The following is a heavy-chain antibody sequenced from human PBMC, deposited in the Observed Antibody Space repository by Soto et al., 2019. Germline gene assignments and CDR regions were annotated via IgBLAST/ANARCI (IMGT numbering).Heavy chain of an antibody. Sequence: PSETLSLTCAVYGGSFSGYYWSWIRQPPGKGLEWIGEINHSGSTNYNPSLKSRVTISVDTSKNQFSLKLSSVTAADTAVYYCASGSGSPIGGYNGYDLWGQGTLVTVS. CDR2: INHSGST. J-gene: IGHJ5*02. CDR3: ASGSGSPIGGYNGYDL. V-gene: IGHV4-34*01. CDR1: GGSFSGYY. D-gene: IGHD3-10*01.